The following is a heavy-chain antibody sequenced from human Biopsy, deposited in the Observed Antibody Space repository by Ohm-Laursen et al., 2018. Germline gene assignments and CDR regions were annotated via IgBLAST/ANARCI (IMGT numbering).Heavy chain of an antibody. CDR2: INQAGTT. Sequence: TLSLTWVVFGKTFSDYQWGWIRQPPGKGLEWIGQINQAGTTNYNPSLKSRVSISADASKYEFSLRLTSVTAADTAVYLCGNEVHGRDYWGLGAQVTVSS. D-gene: IGHD2-15*01. CDR3: GNEVHGRDY. J-gene: IGHJ4*02. CDR1: GKTFSDYQ. V-gene: IGHV4-34*08.